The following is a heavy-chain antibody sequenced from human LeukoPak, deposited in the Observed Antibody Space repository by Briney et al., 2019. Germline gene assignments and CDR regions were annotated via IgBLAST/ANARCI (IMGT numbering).Heavy chain of an antibody. Sequence: PGRSLRLSCAASGFTFSSYGMHWVRQAPGKGLEWVAVISYDGSNKYYADSVKGRFTISRDNSKNTLYLQMNSLRAEDTAVYYCARGDCSGSSCLLADYWGQGTLVTVSS. CDR2: ISYDGSNK. CDR3: ARGDCSGSSCLLADY. CDR1: GFTFSSYG. V-gene: IGHV3-30*03. D-gene: IGHD2-15*01. J-gene: IGHJ4*02.